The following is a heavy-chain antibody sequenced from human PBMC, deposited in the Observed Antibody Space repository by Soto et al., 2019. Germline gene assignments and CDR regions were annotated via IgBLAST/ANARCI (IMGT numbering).Heavy chain of an antibody. CDR3: ARQYDILTGYYLEVGY. CDR1: GYTFTSYG. D-gene: IGHD3-9*01. J-gene: IGHJ4*02. CDR2: ISAYSGNT. V-gene: IGHV1-18*01. Sequence: QVQLVQSGAEVKKPGASVKVSCKASGYTFTSYGISWVRQAPGQGLEWMGWISAYSGNTNYAQNLQGRVTMTTVTSTSTAYMELRSLRSDDTAVYYCARQYDILTGYYLEVGYWGQGTLVTVSS.